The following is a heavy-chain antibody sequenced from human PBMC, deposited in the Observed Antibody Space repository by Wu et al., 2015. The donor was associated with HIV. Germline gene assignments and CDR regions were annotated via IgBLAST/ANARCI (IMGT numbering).Heavy chain of an antibody. V-gene: IGHV1-69*12. J-gene: IGHJ6*01. CDR3: ARDLERAHYYYYLMGV. D-gene: IGHD3-16*01. CDR1: GGTFKSFA. Sequence: QVQLVQSGAEMKKPGSSVKVACKASGGTFKSFAISWVRQAPGQGLEWMGGITPLFGTANYAQKFQGRVTITADESTSTGYMELSSLTSDDTAIYYCARDLERAHYYYYLMGVWGPRGPRSPSPQ. CDR2: ITPLFGTA.